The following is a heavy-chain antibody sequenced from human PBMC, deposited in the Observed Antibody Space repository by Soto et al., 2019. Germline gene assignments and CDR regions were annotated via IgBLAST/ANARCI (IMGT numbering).Heavy chain of an antibody. D-gene: IGHD2-21*02. CDR2: IYYSGRT. V-gene: IGHV4-39*01. CDR3: ARQRATVVTQAYFDH. J-gene: IGHJ4*02. CDR1: GESISSSSYY. Sequence: SETLSLTCIVSGESISSSSYYWGWIRQPPGKGLEWIGSIYYSGRTYYNPSFKSRVTISIDTSKNQSSLKLSSVTATDTAVYYCARQRATVVTQAYFDHWCPGALVTVSS.